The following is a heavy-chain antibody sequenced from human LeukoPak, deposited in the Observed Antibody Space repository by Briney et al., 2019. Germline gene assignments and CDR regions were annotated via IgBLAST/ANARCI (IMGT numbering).Heavy chain of an antibody. D-gene: IGHD6-6*01. V-gene: IGHV4-39*01. CDR3: ASVGGLVSL. Sequence: SETLSLTCTVSGGSIRSRSYYWGWIRQPPGKGLEWIGSIYYSGSTYYNPSLKSRGTISVDTSKNQFSLKLSSVTAADTAEYYCASVGGLVSLWGQGTLVTVSS. CDR1: GGSIRSRSYY. CDR2: IYYSGST. J-gene: IGHJ4*02.